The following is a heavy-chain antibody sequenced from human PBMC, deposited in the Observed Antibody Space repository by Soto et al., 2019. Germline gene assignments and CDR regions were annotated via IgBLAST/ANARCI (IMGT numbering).Heavy chain of an antibody. V-gene: IGHV3-49*03. Sequence: EVQLVESGGGLVQPGRSLRLSCTASGFSFGDYAMSWFRQAPGKGLEWVGFIRSKPYGGTTEYAASVKGRFTISRDDSKSIAYLQMNSLKAEATAVYYYTTRHSSSSDYWGQGTLVTVSS. D-gene: IGHD6-6*01. CDR3: TTRHSSSSDY. CDR1: GFSFGDYA. J-gene: IGHJ4*02. CDR2: IRSKPYGGTT.